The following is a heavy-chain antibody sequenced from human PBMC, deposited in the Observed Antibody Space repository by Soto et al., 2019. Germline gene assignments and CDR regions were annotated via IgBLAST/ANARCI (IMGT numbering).Heavy chain of an antibody. CDR1: AFTFSSHS. D-gene: IGHD3-10*01. V-gene: IGHV3-21*01. J-gene: IGHJ5*02. CDR2: ISSSSSYI. CDR3: ARGLSSEYFISPVCHVIWFEP. Sequence: GGSLTLSCAASAFTFSSHSMNWVRQAPGKGMEWVSSISSSSSYIYYADSVKGRFTISRDNAKNSLYLQINSLRAEDTPVYCGARGLSSEYFISPVCHVIWFEPWGQGA.